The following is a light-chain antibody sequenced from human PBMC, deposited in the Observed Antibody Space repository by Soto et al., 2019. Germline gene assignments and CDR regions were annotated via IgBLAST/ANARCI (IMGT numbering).Light chain of an antibody. CDR3: SSYTSTTTYV. CDR1: SSDGGGYNY. V-gene: IGLV2-14*01. Sequence: QSVLTQPASVSGSPGQSITISCTGTSSDGGGYNYVSWYQRHPGKAPKLMIYEVSNRPSRVSNRFSGSKSGNTASLTISGLQAEDEADYYCSSYTSTTTYVLGTATKVTVL. J-gene: IGLJ1*01. CDR2: EVS.